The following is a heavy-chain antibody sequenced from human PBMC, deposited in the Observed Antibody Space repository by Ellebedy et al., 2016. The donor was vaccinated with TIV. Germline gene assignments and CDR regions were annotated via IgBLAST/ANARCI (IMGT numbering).Heavy chain of an antibody. CDR2: ISSSSSTI. CDR3: ARVPSSSGEWIRLQSPYYYYYGMDV. D-gene: IGHD5-12*01. J-gene: IGHJ6*02. Sequence: GESLKISXAASGFTFSSYSMNWVRQAPGKGLEWVSYISSSSSTIYYADSVKGRFTISRDNAKNSLYLQMNSLRAEDTAVYYCARVPSSSGEWIRLQSPYYYYYGMDVWGQGTTVTVSS. V-gene: IGHV3-48*04. CDR1: GFTFSSYS.